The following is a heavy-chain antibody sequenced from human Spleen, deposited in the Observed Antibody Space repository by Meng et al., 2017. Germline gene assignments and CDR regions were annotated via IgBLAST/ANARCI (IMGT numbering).Heavy chain of an antibody. V-gene: IGHV4-59*01. J-gene: IGHJ6*02. Sequence: GSLRLSCTVSGGSISTYYWYWIRQPPGKGLEWIGYIQYSGSTNYNPSLKSRVTISVDMSKNQISLRLSAVTAADTAVYYCARERYYYYGMDVWGQGTTVTVSS. CDR1: GGSISTYY. CDR2: IQYSGST. CDR3: ARERYYYYGMDV.